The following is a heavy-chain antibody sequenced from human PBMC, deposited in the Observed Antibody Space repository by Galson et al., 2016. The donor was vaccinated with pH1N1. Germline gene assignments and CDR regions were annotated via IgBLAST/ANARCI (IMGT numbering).Heavy chain of an antibody. CDR2: VNPGGSTI. CDR1: GYRFTNYW. V-gene: IGHV5-51*01. Sequence: SGAEVKQPGESLKISCKASGYRFTNYWIAWVRQVPGKGLEWVGVVNPGGSTIRYSPPFQGQVTISSDKSINTAYLQWVSLKASDTATYYCARQNDYGDYRGDAFDIWGQGTMVTVSS. CDR3: ARQNDYGDYRGDAFDI. J-gene: IGHJ3*02. D-gene: IGHD4-17*01.